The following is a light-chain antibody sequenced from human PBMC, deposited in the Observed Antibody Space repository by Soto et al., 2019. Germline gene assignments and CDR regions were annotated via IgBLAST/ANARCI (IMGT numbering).Light chain of an antibody. CDR1: SSNIGKNN. CDR3: AAWDDSLSGLYV. Sequence: QSVLTQPPSASGTPGQRVTISCSGSSSNIGKNNVYWYQQLPGTTPQLLIYRNNQRPSGVPDRFSASKSGTSASLAISGLRSEDEADYYCAAWDDSLSGLYVFGTGNKVTVL. CDR2: RNN. V-gene: IGLV1-47*01. J-gene: IGLJ1*01.